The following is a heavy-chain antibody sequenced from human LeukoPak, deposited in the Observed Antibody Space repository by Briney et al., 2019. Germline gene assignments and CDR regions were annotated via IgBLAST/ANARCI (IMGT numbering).Heavy chain of an antibody. CDR1: GGSISIDNYY. J-gene: IGHJ5*02. V-gene: IGHV4-39*01. Sequence: SETLSLTCTVSGGSISIDNYYWAWIRQPPGTGLEWIGSIYYSGSTYYIPSLKSRVTISVDTSKNQFSLKMSSVTAADTAVYYCARKEGGELVNTRRWFDPWGQGTLVTVSS. CDR2: IYYSGST. D-gene: IGHD6-13*01. CDR3: ARKEGGELVNTRRWFDP.